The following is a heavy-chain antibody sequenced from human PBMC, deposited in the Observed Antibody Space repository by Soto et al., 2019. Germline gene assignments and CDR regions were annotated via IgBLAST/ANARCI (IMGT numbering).Heavy chain of an antibody. CDR3: ATMNGYFEY. CDR1: GFRFSSYS. V-gene: IGHV3-23*01. D-gene: IGHD3-22*01. J-gene: IGHJ4*02. CDR2: ITATGDRT. Sequence: GGSLRLSCADSGFRFSSYSMSWVRQTPGKGLEWVAAITATGDRTYYAYSVTGRFTISRDNSKKTHYLQMTRLRAEDTAMYYCATMNGYFEYWGQGT.